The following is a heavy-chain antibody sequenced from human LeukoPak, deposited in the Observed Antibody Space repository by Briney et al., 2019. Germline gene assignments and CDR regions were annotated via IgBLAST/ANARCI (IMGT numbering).Heavy chain of an antibody. CDR3: AREGWEYYDILTGYAARDYYYYYMDV. J-gene: IGHJ6*03. D-gene: IGHD3-9*01. V-gene: IGHV4-4*07. CDR1: GGSISSYY. CDR2: IYTSGST. Sequence: TDTLSLTCTVSGGSISSYYWSWIRQPAGKGLEWIGRIYTSGSTNYNPSLKSRVTMSVDTSKNQVSLKLSSVTAADTAVYYCAREGWEYYDILTGYAARDYYYYYMDVWGKGTTVTVSS.